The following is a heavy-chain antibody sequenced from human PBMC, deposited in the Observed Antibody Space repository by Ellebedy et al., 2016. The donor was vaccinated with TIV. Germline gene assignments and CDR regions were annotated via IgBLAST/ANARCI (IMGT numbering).Heavy chain of an antibody. V-gene: IGHV3-23*01. Sequence: GGSLRLXXEESGLTFSSYAMSWVRQPPGKGLEWVSGISGSGDTTNYVDSVKGRFTISRDNSKNTVYLQMNSLGAEDAAVYYCARDRYLDFWSGYYSSWGQGTLVTVSS. D-gene: IGHD3-3*02. CDR3: ARDRYLDFWSGYYSS. J-gene: IGHJ5*02. CDR2: ISGSGDTT. CDR1: GLTFSSYA.